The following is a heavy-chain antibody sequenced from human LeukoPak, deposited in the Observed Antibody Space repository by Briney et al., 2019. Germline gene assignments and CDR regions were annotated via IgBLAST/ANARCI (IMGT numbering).Heavy chain of an antibody. CDR3: ARHVRSNYAPLDY. CDR2: IYYSGST. Sequence: SETLSLTCTVSGGSISGSSYYWGWIRQPPGKGLEWIGSIYYSGSTYYNPSLKSRVTISVDTSKNQFSLKLSSVTAADTAVYYCARHVRSNYAPLDYWGQGTLVTVSS. CDR1: GGSISGSSYY. J-gene: IGHJ4*02. D-gene: IGHD4-11*01. V-gene: IGHV4-39*01.